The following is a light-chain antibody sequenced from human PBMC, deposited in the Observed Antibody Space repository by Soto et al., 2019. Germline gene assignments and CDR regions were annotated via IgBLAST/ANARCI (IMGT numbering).Light chain of an antibody. V-gene: IGKV1-12*02. CDR3: QQANSFLWT. CDR1: QAISTW. CDR2: AAS. Sequence: DIQMTQSPSSVSASVGDRVTITCRASQAISTWLAWYQQKPGKAPKLLIYAASSLQSGVPSRFSGSGSGTDFTLTSSSLQPEDFATYYCQQANSFLWTFGQGTKVEVK. J-gene: IGKJ1*01.